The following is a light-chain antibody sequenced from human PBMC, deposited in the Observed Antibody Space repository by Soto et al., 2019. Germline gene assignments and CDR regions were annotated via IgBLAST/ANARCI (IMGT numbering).Light chain of an antibody. CDR1: QSISSW. V-gene: IGKV1-5*02. CDR3: QPYNSYSSR. CDR2: AAS. Sequence: EIQGGYQPSSRAACVGDGDITVVGASQSISSWLAWYQQKPGKAPRLLIYAASRLQSGVPSRFSGSGSGTEFTLTISSLQPDDFGTYYCQPYNSYSSRFGQGTKVDI. J-gene: IGKJ1*01.